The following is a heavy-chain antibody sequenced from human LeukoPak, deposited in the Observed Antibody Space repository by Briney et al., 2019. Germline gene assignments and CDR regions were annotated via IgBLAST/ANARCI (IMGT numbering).Heavy chain of an antibody. D-gene: IGHD4-23*01. CDR1: GYSISSGYY. CDR2: IYHSGST. J-gene: IGHJ4*02. Sequence: TSETLSLTCTVSGYSISSGYYWDWIRQPPGKGLEWIGSIYHSGSTYYNPSLKSRVTISVDTSKNQFSLKLSSVTAADTAVYYCARVHRGLRWGLYYFDYWGQGTLVTVSS. V-gene: IGHV4-38-2*02. CDR3: ARVHRGLRWGLYYFDY.